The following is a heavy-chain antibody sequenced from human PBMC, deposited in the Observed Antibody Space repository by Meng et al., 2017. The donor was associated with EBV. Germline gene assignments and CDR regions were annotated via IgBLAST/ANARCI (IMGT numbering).Heavy chain of an antibody. D-gene: IGHD3-10*01. V-gene: IGHV2-5*02. Sequence: QLTLEESRPTLVNPTPTLLLTCTFSGISLTTSGVGVGWIRQPPGKALEWLAVIYWDDAKRYSPSLKNRLTITKDTSKNQVVLTMTNMDPVDTATYFCAHSKYYSDSGGYWDYFDDWGQGTLVTVSS. CDR3: AHSKYYSDSGGYWDYFDD. CDR1: GISLTTSGVG. CDR2: IYWDDAK. J-gene: IGHJ4*02.